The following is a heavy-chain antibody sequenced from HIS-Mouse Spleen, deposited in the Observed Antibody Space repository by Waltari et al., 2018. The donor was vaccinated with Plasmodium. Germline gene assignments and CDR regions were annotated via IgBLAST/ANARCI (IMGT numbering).Heavy chain of an antibody. CDR3: ARDGPGEISFDY. CDR2: INPNSGGT. D-gene: IGHD3-16*01. V-gene: IGHV1-2*02. CDR1: GYTFTGYD. J-gene: IGHJ4*02. Sequence: QVQLVQSGAEVKKPGASVKVSCKASGYTFTGYDMHWLRQAPGQGLEWMVWINPNSGGTNDGQKFKGRVTMTRDTSISQAYMELSRLRSDDTAVYSCARDGPGEISFDYWGQGTLVTVSS.